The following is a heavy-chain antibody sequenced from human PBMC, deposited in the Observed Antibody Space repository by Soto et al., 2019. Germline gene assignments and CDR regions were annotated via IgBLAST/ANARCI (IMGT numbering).Heavy chain of an antibody. V-gene: IGHV3-30-3*01. CDR2: ISYDGSNK. Sequence: SLRLSCAASEFTFSSYAMHWVRQAPGKGLEWVAVISYDGSNKYYADSVKGRFTISRDNSKNTLYLQMNSLRAEDTAVYYCAREKLVAYYYYYGMDVWGQGTTVTVSS. J-gene: IGHJ6*02. CDR1: EFTFSSYA. CDR3: AREKLVAYYYYYGMDV.